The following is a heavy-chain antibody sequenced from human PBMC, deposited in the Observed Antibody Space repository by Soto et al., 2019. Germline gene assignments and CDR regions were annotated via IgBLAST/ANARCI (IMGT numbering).Heavy chain of an antibody. CDR3: ARGRPQEGGAFDI. CDR2: INPSGGST. V-gene: IGHV1-46*03. J-gene: IGHJ3*02. D-gene: IGHD1-26*01. CDR1: GYTFTSYY. Sequence: QVQLVQSGAEVKKPGASVKVSCKASGYTFTSYYMHWVRQAPGQGLEWMGIINPSGGSTSYAQKCQGRVTMTRDTSTSTDYMELSSLRSEDTAVYYCARGRPQEGGAFDIWGQGTMVTVSS.